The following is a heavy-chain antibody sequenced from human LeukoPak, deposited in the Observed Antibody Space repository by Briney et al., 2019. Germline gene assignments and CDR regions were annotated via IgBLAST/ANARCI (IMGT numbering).Heavy chain of an antibody. CDR1: GGSISSNTYY. V-gene: IGHV4-39*07. D-gene: IGHD3-10*01. CDR2: INHSGST. J-gene: IGHJ4*02. CDR3: ARGRATYYYGSGSRRSSYYFDY. Sequence: SETLSLTCTVSGGSISSNTYYWAWVRQPPGKGLEWIGEINHSGSTNYNPSLKSRVTISVDTSKNQFSLKLSSVTAADTAVYYCARGRATYYYGSGSRRSSYYFDYWGQGTLVTVSS.